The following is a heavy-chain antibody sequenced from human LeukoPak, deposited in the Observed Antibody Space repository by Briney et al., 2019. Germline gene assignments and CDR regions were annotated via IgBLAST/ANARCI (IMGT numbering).Heavy chain of an antibody. J-gene: IGHJ4*02. CDR1: GFTFSRSD. CDR3: AKGSRDGYQGYFDY. CDR2: ISRSSSYM. V-gene: IGHV3-21*04. Sequence: GGSLRLSCAASGFTFSRSDMKWVRQAPGKELEWVSSISRSSSYMYYAESVKGRFTISRDNAKNSLYLQMNSLRAEDMALYYCAKGSRDGYQGYFDYWGQGTLVTVSS. D-gene: IGHD5-24*01.